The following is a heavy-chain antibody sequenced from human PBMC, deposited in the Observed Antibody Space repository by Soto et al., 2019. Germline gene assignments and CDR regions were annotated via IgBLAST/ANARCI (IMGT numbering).Heavy chain of an antibody. Sequence: QVQLVQSGTEVKKPGSSVKVSCKASGGTFRNYPINWVRQAPGQGLEWMGSIFPLTDIPDYAQNFQARLTISADKSTSPAYMDLSSLTSDDTAMYFCARGPLVVLNYFESWGQGTLVTVSS. V-gene: IGHV1-69*02. CDR1: GGTFRNYP. J-gene: IGHJ4*02. CDR2: IFPLTDIP. CDR3: ARGPLVVLNYFES.